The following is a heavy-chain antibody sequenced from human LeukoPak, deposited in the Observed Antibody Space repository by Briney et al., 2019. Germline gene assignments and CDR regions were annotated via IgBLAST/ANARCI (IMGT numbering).Heavy chain of an antibody. D-gene: IGHD3-9*01. Sequence: GGSLRLSCAASGFTFSSYWMHWVRQAPGKGLVWVSRINGDGRNINYADSVRGRFTISRDNAKNTLYLQMNTLRVEDTAVYYCTRDLLDYDVSTGLHHYYMDVWGQGTTVTVSS. V-gene: IGHV3-74*01. CDR1: GFTFSSYW. CDR2: INGDGRNI. J-gene: IGHJ6*02. CDR3: TRDLLDYDVSTGLHHYYMDV.